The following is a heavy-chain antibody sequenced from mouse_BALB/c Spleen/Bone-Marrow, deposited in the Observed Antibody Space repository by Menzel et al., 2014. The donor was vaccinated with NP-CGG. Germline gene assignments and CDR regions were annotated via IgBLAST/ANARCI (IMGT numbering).Heavy chain of an antibody. CDR1: GFTFSSYT. V-gene: IGHV5-6-4*01. CDR2: ISSGGSYT. D-gene: IGHD2-3*01. J-gene: IGHJ4*01. Sequence: VQLKESGGGLVKPGGSLKPSCAASGFTFSSYTMSWVRQTPEKRLEWVAAISSGGSYTYYPDSVKGRFTISRDNAKNTLYLQMSSLKSEDTAMYYCTRDLYDGYYYYAMDYWGQGTSVTVSS. CDR3: TRDLYDGYYYYAMDY.